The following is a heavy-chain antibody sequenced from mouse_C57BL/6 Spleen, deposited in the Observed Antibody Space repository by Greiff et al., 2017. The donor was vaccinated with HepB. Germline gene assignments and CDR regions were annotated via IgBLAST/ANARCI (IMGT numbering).Heavy chain of an antibody. V-gene: IGHV1-26*01. J-gene: IGHJ1*03. CDR1: GYTFTDYY. CDR2: INPNNGGT. Sequence: EVQLQQSGPELVKPGASVKISCKASGYTFTDYYMNWVKQSHGKSLEWIGDINPNNGGTSYNQKFKGKATLTVDKSSSTAYMELRSLTSEDSAVYYCASNYCGSSPNWYFDVWGTGTTVTVSS. D-gene: IGHD1-1*01. CDR3: ASNYCGSSPNWYFDV.